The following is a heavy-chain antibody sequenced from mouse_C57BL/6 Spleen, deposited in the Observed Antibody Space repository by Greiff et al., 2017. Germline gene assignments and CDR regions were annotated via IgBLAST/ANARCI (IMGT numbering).Heavy chain of an antibody. CDR1: GYTFSDYG. Sequence: EVQGVESGGGLVKPGGSLKLSCAASGYTFSDYGMHWVRQAPETGLEWVAYISSGSSTIYYADTVKGRFTISRDNAKNTLFLHMTSLRSEDTAMYYCAKNCAFAYWGQGTLVTVSA. CDR2: ISSGSSTI. D-gene: IGHD4-1*01. J-gene: IGHJ3*01. CDR3: AKNCAFAY. V-gene: IGHV5-17*01.